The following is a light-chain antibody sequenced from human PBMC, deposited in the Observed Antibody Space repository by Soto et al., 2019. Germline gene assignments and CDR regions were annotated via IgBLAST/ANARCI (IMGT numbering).Light chain of an antibody. J-gene: IGLJ2*01. Sequence: SYELTQPPSVSVAPGKTARITCGGNNIGSKSGHWYQQKPGQAPVLVIYYDSDRPSGIPERFSGSNSGNTATLTISRVEAGDEDDYYCQVWDSSSDHVVFGGGTKLTVL. CDR1: NIGSKS. V-gene: IGLV3-21*04. CDR3: QVWDSSSDHVV. CDR2: YDS.